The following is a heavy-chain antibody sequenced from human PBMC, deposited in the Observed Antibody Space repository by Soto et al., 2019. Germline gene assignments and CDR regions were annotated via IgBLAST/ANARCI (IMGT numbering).Heavy chain of an antibody. V-gene: IGHV1-69*13. J-gene: IGHJ6*02. CDR1: GGTFGSYA. CDR3: ARKSIAVAGYYYYYYGMDV. D-gene: IGHD6-19*01. CDR2: IIPIFGTA. Sequence: SVKVSCKASGGTFGSYAISWVRQAPGQGLEWMGGIIPIFGTANYAQKFQGRVTITADESTSTAYMELSSLRSEDTAVYYCARKSIAVAGYYYYYYGMDVWGQGTTVTVSS.